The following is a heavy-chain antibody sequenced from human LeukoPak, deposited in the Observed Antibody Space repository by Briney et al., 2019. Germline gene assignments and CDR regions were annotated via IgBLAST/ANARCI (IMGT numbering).Heavy chain of an antibody. Sequence: GGSLRLSCAASGFTFSSYSMNWVRQAPGKGLEWVSSISSSSSYIYYADSVKGRFTISRDNAKNSLYLQMNSLRAEDTAVYYCARDSPYSRSGDAFDIWGQGTMVTVSS. D-gene: IGHD6-13*01. V-gene: IGHV3-21*01. CDR2: ISSSSSYI. CDR1: GFTFSSYS. CDR3: ARDSPYSRSGDAFDI. J-gene: IGHJ3*02.